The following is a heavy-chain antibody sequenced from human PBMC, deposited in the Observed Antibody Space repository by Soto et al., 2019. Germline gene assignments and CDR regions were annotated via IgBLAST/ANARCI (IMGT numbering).Heavy chain of an antibody. CDR2: ISSSSSYI. V-gene: IGHV3-21*01. CDR3: ARDHGSGWSDY. CDR1: GFTFSSYS. Sequence: GGSLRLSCAASGFTFSSYSMNWVRQAPGKGLEWVSSISSSSSYIYYADSVKGRFTISRDNAKSSLYLQMNSLRAEDTAVYYCARDHGSGWSDYWGQGTLVTVSS. D-gene: IGHD6-19*01. J-gene: IGHJ4*02.